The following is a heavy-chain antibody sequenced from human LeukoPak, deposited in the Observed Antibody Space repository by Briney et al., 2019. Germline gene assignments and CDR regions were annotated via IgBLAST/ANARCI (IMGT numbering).Heavy chain of an antibody. Sequence: SVKVSCKASGGTFSSYAISWVRQAPGQGLEWMGRIIPILGIANYAQKFQGRVTITADKSTSTAYMELRSLRSDDTAVYYCARVTDDCSSTSCYPVDWGQGTLITVSS. CDR2: IIPILGIA. CDR1: GGTFSSYA. D-gene: IGHD2-2*01. J-gene: IGHJ4*02. V-gene: IGHV1-69*04. CDR3: ARVTDDCSSTSCYPVD.